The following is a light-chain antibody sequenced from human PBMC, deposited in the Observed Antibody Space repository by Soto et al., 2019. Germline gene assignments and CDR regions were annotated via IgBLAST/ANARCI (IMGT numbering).Light chain of an antibody. CDR1: QSVSSN. J-gene: IGKJ2*01. CDR2: SAS. Sequence: IVMTHSPDTRAVSPGEIAALSFRAIQSVSSNFAWYQQKPGHAPRLLIYSASTRATGFPARFSGSGSGTEFTLTLSSLQSEDFAVYYCHHYNSWPYTFGQGTKVDIK. CDR3: HHYNSWPYT. V-gene: IGKV3-15*01.